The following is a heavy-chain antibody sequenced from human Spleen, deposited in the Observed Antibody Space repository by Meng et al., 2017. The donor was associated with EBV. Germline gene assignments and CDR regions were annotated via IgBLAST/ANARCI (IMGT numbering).Heavy chain of an antibody. Sequence: QVQLQESGPGLVKPSGTLSLTCAVSGDSISSSHWWSWVRQPPGKGLEWIGRIYHSGSTNYNPSLKSRVTITIDKSNNHFSLKLSSVTAADTAVYYCARHYYDTYRSGYFTLWGRGTLVTVSS. CDR3: ARHYYDTYRSGYFTL. J-gene: IGHJ2*01. V-gene: IGHV4-4*02. D-gene: IGHD3-22*01. CDR1: GDSISSSHW. CDR2: IYHSGST.